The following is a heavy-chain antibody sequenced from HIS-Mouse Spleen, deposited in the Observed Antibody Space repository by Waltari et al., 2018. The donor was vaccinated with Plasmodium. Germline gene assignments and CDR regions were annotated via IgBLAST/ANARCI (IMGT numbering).Heavy chain of an antibody. J-gene: IGHJ3*02. V-gene: IGHV4-39*07. CDR3: ARQQLDAFDI. CDR2: IYSSGST. Sequence: QLQLQESGPGLVKPSETLSLTCTVSGGSISSSSYYWGWIRQPPGKGLEWIGSIYSSGSTYYNPSLNSRVTISVDSSKNQFSLKRSSVTSADTAVYYCARQQLDAFDIWGQGTMVTVSS. CDR1: GGSISSSSYY. D-gene: IGHD6-13*01.